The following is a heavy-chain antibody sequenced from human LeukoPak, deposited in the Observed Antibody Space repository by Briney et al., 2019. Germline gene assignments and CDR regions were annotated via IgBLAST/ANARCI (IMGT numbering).Heavy chain of an antibody. CDR2: INSAGGDT. CDR3: ATGGSGWYSPFNY. D-gene: IGHD6-19*01. J-gene: IGHJ4*02. Sequence: PGGSLRVSCTASGFAFSSYAMNWVRQAPGKGLEGASAINSAGGDTFYADSMKGRFTISRDNSKNTLYLQMNSLRVEDTAVYYCATGGSGWYSPFNYWGQGTLVTVSS. CDR1: GFAFSSYA. V-gene: IGHV3-23*01.